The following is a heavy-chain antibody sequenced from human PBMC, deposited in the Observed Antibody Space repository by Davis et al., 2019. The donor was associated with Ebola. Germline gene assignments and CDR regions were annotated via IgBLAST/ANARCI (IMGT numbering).Heavy chain of an antibody. V-gene: IGHV1-18*04. Sequence: ASVKVSCKASGYTFTGYYMHWVRQAPGQGLEWMGWISAYNGNTNYAQNVQGRVTMTTDTSTSTAYMEVGILRSDDTAVYYCARAQFPTTSDHWGQGTLVTVSS. D-gene: IGHD1-1*01. CDR2: ISAYNGNT. CDR3: ARAQFPTTSDH. J-gene: IGHJ4*02. CDR1: GYTFTGYY.